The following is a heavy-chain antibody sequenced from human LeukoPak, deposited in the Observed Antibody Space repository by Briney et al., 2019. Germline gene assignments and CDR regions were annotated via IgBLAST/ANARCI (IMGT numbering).Heavy chain of an antibody. Sequence: PSETLSLTCTVSGYSISSGYYWSWIRQPPGKGLEWIGYIYYSGSTNYNPSLKSRVTITVDTSKNQFSLKLSSVTAADTAVYYCAGRDYYDSSGYLSWGQGTLVTVSS. CDR2: IYYSGST. J-gene: IGHJ5*02. D-gene: IGHD3-22*01. CDR1: GYSISSGYY. CDR3: AGRDYYDSSGYLS. V-gene: IGHV4-38-2*02.